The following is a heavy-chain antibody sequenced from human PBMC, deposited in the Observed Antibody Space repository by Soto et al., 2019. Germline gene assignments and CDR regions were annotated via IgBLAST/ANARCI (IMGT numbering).Heavy chain of an antibody. CDR1: GGSISSGGYS. CDR3: AAGGGLPRYY. V-gene: IGHV4-30-2*01. CDR2: IYRSWST. Sequence: QLQLQESGSGLVKPSQTLSLTCAVSGGSISSGGYSWSWIRQPPGKGLEWIGYIYRSWSTYYNPSLKSRVTISVDRSKKQFSLKLSSVTAADTAVYYCAAGGGLPRYYWGQGTLVTVSS. J-gene: IGHJ4*02. D-gene: IGHD5-12*01.